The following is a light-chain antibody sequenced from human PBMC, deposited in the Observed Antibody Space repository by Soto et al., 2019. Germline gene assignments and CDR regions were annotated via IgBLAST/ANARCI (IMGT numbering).Light chain of an antibody. J-gene: IGKJ1*01. Sequence: DIQMTQSPCTLSASIGDRVTITCRASQSVYKWLAWYQQKPGKAPKLLIYEASTLESGVPSRFSGSASGTEFTLSISSLQPDDFATYYCQHYDTLPWTFGKGTKVEIK. V-gene: IGKV1-5*03. CDR2: EAS. CDR1: QSVYKW. CDR3: QHYDTLPWT.